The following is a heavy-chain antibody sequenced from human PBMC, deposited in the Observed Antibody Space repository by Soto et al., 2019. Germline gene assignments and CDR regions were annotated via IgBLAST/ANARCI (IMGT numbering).Heavy chain of an antibody. Sequence: SETLSLTCTVSGGSVSSGSYYWSWIRQPPGKGLEWIGYIYYSGGTNYNPSLKSRVTISVDTSKNQFSLKLSSVTAADTAVYYCARVYGDYLDYWGQGTLVTVSS. D-gene: IGHD4-17*01. CDR1: GGSVSSGSYY. V-gene: IGHV4-61*01. J-gene: IGHJ4*02. CDR3: ARVYGDYLDY. CDR2: IYYSGGT.